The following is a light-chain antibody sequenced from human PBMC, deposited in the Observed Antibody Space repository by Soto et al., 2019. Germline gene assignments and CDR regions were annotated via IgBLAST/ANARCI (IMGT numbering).Light chain of an antibody. CDR2: GAS. V-gene: IGKV3-20*01. CDR1: QSVSSSY. Sequence: EIVLTQSPGTLSLYPGERATLSCRASQSVSSSYLAWYQQKPGQAPRLLIYGASSRATGIPDKFSGSGSGTDFTLTISRLEPEDFAVYYCQQYGSSLFTVGPGTKVDIK. CDR3: QQYGSSLFT. J-gene: IGKJ3*01.